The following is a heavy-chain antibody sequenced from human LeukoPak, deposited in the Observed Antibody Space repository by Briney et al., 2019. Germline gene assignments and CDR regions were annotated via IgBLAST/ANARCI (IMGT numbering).Heavy chain of an antibody. Sequence: SQTLSLTCGISGDSVSGASVWNWIRQSPSRGLECLGRTYYRSKWYHEYAASVEGRITINPDTPKNQVSLQLNSVTPEDTAVYYCARGGIAVAGLDYWGQGIQVTVSS. V-gene: IGHV6-1*01. D-gene: IGHD6-19*01. CDR3: ARGGIAVAGLDY. CDR2: TYYRSKWYH. J-gene: IGHJ4*02. CDR1: GDSVSGASV.